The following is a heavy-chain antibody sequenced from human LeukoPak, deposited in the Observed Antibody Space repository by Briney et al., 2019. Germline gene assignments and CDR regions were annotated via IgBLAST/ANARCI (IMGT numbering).Heavy chain of an antibody. CDR1: GDSISRGTYY. CDR2: VFRSWST. Sequence: SQTLSLPCTVTGDSISRGTYYWTWVRQPAGKGLEWIGRVFRSWSTYYNPSLKSRVTISIDTSNNQFSLHLRSVTAADTAVYYCARDSNFYDVSHDKAEDFWGQGTLVTVSS. J-gene: IGHJ4*02. D-gene: IGHD3-22*01. CDR3: ARDSNFYDVSHDKAEDF. V-gene: IGHV4-61*02.